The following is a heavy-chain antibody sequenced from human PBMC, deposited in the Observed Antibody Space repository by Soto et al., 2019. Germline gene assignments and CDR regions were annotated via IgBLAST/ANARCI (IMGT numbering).Heavy chain of an antibody. CDR1: GGSISSFY. CDR2: IYYSGST. V-gene: IGHV4-59*01. D-gene: IGHD6-25*01. Sequence: SETLSLTXTVSGGSISSFYWSWIRQPPGKGLEWIGYIYYSGSTNYNPSLKSRVTISVDTSKNQFSLKLSSVTAADTAVYYCARPHGGSSGWDNWFDPWGQGTLVTVSS. CDR3: ARPHGGSSGWDNWFDP. J-gene: IGHJ5*02.